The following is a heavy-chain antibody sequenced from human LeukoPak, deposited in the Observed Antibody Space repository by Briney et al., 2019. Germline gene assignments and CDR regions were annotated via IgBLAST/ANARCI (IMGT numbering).Heavy chain of an antibody. CDR1: GGSISSSSYY. Sequence: SETLSLTCTVSGGSISSSSYYWGWIRQPPGKGLEWIGSIYYSGSTYYNPSLKSRVTISVDTSKNQFSLKLSSVTAADTAVYYCARVPVRYSYGYLVRGYYFDYWGQGTLVTVSS. V-gene: IGHV4-39*07. CDR2: IYYSGST. J-gene: IGHJ4*02. CDR3: ARVPVRYSYGYLVRGYYFDY. D-gene: IGHD5-18*01.